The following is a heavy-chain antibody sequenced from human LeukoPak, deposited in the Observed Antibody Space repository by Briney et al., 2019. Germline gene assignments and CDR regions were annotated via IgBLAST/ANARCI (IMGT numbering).Heavy chain of an antibody. D-gene: IGHD3-22*01. Sequence: PSETLSLTCTVSGYSISSGYYWGWIRQPPGKGLEWIGNIYNSGSTYYNPSLKSRVTISVDTSKNQFSPKLSSVTAADTAVYYCAREYDSSGYYYGGVGAFDIWGQGTMVTVSS. J-gene: IGHJ3*02. CDR3: AREYDSSGYYYGGVGAFDI. V-gene: IGHV4-38-2*02. CDR2: IYNSGST. CDR1: GYSISSGYY.